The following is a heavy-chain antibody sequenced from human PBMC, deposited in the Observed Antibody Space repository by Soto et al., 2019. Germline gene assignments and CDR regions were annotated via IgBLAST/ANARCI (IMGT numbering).Heavy chain of an antibody. V-gene: IGHV3-30-3*01. CDR1: GFTFSSYA. J-gene: IGHJ6*02. Sequence: GGSLRLSCAASGFTFSSYAMHGVRQAPGKGLEWVAVISYDGSNKYYADSVKGRFTISRDNSKNTLYLQMNSLRAEDTAVYYCARESSLYSSGLEDYYYGMDVWGQGTTVTISS. CDR3: ARESSLYSSGLEDYYYGMDV. CDR2: ISYDGSNK. D-gene: IGHD6-25*01.